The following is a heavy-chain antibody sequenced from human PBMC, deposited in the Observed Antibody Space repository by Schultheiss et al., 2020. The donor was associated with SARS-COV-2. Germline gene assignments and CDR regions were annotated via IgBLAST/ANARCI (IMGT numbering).Heavy chain of an antibody. J-gene: IGHJ4*02. CDR3: AGSYSGGFDN. CDR2: VYSSGTT. CDR1: GGSISSYY. V-gene: IGHV4-59*04. Sequence: SETLSLTCTVSGGSISSYYWSWIRQPPGKGLEWMASVYSSGTTYYNPSLTSRGTISIDRSRNQFSLNRISVTAADTALYYCAGSYSGGFDNWGQGTLVTVSS. D-gene: IGHD1-26*01.